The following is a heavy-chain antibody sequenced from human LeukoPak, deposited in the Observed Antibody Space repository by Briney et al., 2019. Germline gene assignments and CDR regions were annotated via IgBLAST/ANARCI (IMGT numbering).Heavy chain of an antibody. J-gene: IGHJ6*03. Sequence: GASVKVSCKASGYTFTSFYMHWVRQAPGQGLEWMGWINPNSGGTNYAQKFQGRVTMTRDTSISTAYMELSRLRSDDTAVYYCARDANVLLWFGGLPHYYMDVWGKGTTVTVSS. D-gene: IGHD3-10*01. CDR3: ARDANVLLWFGGLPHYYMDV. CDR1: GYTFTSFY. V-gene: IGHV1-2*02. CDR2: INPNSGGT.